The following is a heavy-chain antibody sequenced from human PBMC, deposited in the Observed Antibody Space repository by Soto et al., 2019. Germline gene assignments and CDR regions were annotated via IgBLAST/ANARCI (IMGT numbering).Heavy chain of an antibody. J-gene: IGHJ4*02. CDR1: GGAISSGGYY. V-gene: IGHV4-31*03. CDR3: ARDIAAAGHFDY. D-gene: IGHD6-13*01. CDR2: IYYSGST. Sequence: QVQLQESGPGLVKPSQTLSLTCTVSGGAISSGGYYWSWIRQHPGKGLEWIGYIYYSGSTYYNPSLKSRVTISVDTSQNQFSLKLSSVTAADTAVYYCARDIAAAGHFDYWGQGTLVTVSS.